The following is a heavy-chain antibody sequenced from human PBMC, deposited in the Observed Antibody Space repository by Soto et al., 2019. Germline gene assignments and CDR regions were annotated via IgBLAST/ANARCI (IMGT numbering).Heavy chain of an antibody. CDR1: GFTLKTYD. D-gene: IGHD2-21*02. Sequence: GGSLRLSCVASGFTLKTYDMYWVRQVPGQGLEWVSGIGTLRDTYYSASVAGRFTVSRENGRNSLYLQMNSLRAGDSGIYFCARGRSNDFSSSPPPRFDPWGRGTLVTVSS. CDR3: ARGRSNDFSSSPPPRFDP. J-gene: IGHJ5*02. CDR2: IGTLRDT. V-gene: IGHV3-13*01.